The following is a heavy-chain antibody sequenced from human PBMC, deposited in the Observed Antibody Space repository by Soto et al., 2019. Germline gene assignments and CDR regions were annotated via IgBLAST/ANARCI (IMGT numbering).Heavy chain of an antibody. CDR1: GLTFTNYN. Sequence: GASPRSSCVGSGLTFTNYNMEWVRQATGKGLEWVSAISGSGGSTYYADSVKGRFTISRDNSKNTLYLQMNSLRAEDTAVYYCAKDLMTTASQYYYYGMDVWGQGTTVTVSS. CDR2: ISGSGGST. V-gene: IGHV3-23*01. D-gene: IGHD4-17*01. CDR3: AKDLMTTASQYYYYGMDV. J-gene: IGHJ6*02.